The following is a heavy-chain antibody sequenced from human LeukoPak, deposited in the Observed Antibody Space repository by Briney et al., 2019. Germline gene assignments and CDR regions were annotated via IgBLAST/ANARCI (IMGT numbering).Heavy chain of an antibody. CDR1: GFTFSTFW. CDR2: IKEDGSEK. D-gene: IGHD1-1*01. CDR3: ARGGTFVSDY. Sequence: GGSLRLSCAGSGFTFSTFWMSWVRQAPGKGLEWVANIKEDGSEKYYVDSMKGRFTVSRDNAKNSLYLQMDSLRAEDTAVYYCARGGTFVSDYWGQGTLVTVSS. V-gene: IGHV3-7*01. J-gene: IGHJ4*02.